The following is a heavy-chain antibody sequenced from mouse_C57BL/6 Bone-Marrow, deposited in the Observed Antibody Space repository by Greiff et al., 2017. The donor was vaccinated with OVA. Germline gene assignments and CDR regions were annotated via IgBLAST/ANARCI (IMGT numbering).Heavy chain of an antibody. Sequence: VQLQESGPELVKPGASVKISCKASGYAFSSSWMNWVKQRPGKGLEWIGRIYPGDGDTNYNGKFKGKATLTADKSSSTAYMQLSSLTSEDSAVYFCARGGFAYWGQGTLVTVSA. V-gene: IGHV1-82*01. J-gene: IGHJ3*01. CDR1: GYAFSSSW. CDR3: ARGGFAY. CDR2: IYPGDGDT.